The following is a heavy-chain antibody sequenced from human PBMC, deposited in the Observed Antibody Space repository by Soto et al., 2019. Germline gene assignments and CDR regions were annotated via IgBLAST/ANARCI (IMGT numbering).Heavy chain of an antibody. Sequence: QVQLVQSGAEVKKPGASVKVSCKASGYTFTGYYMHWVRQAPGQGLEWMGWINPNSGGTNYAQKCQGRVTMTWDTSISTAYMELSRLRSDDTAVYYCASGAGLRFLGWWPYGMDVWGQGTTVSVSS. V-gene: IGHV1-2*02. D-gene: IGHD3-3*01. CDR2: INPNSGGT. J-gene: IGHJ6*02. CDR3: ASGAGLRFLGWWPYGMDV. CDR1: GYTFTGYY.